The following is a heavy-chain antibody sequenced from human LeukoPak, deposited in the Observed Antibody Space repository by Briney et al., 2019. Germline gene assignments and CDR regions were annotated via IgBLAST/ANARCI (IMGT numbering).Heavy chain of an antibody. J-gene: IGHJ4*02. CDR1: GYSISSGYY. CDR3: ARDNDSSGYYYLR. D-gene: IGHD3-22*01. CDR2: IYHSGST. Sequence: SETLSLTCTVSGYSISSGYYWGWIRQPPGKGLEWIGSIYHSGSTYYNPSLKSRVTISVDTSKNQFSLKLSSVTAADTAVYYCARDNDSSGYYYLRWGQGTLVTVS. V-gene: IGHV4-38-2*02.